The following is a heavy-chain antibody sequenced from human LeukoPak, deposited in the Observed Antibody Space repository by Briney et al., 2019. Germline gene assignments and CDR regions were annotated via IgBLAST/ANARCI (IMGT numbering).Heavy chain of an antibody. CDR2: IYYSGST. Sequence: SETLSLTCTVSGGSISSGGYYWSWIRQHPGKGLEWIGYIYYSGSTYYNPSLKSRVTISVDTSKNQFSLKLSSVTAADTAVYYCAREGRGTLDYWGQGTLVTVPS. D-gene: IGHD1-1*01. CDR1: GGSISSGGYY. CDR3: AREGRGTLDY. J-gene: IGHJ4*02. V-gene: IGHV4-31*03.